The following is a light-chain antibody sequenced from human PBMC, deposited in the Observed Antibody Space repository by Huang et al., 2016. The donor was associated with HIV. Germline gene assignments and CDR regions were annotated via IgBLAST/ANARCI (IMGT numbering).Light chain of an antibody. Sequence: EIVMTQSTATLSVSAGERATLSCRASPSVSSNLAWYQQEPGQSPRLLIYGASSRAPAIPARFSGSGSGTEFTLTISSLQSEDFAVYYCQQYNNWRTFGQGTKVEIK. V-gene: IGKV3-15*01. J-gene: IGKJ1*01. CDR2: GAS. CDR3: QQYNNWRT. CDR1: PSVSSN.